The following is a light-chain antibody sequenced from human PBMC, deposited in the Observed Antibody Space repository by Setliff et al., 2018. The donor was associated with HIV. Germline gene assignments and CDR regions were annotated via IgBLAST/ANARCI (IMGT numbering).Light chain of an antibody. V-gene: IGKV3-20*01. CDR2: DAS. CDR3: QHYGSPVT. CDR1: QRLGANY. J-gene: IGKJ5*01. Sequence: LTQSPGSLSLSPGARATLFCRASQRLGANYIAWYQKKPGQAPRLLIHDASSRATGIPDRFSGGGSGTDFTLTINGLEPEDFAVYYCQHYGSPVTFGQGTRLEIK.